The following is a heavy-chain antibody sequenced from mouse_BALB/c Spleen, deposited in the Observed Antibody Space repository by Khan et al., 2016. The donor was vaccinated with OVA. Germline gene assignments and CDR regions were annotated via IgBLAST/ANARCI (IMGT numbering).Heavy chain of an antibody. CDR2: INPSTGYT. J-gene: IGHJ3*01. Sequence: QVQLQQSGAELAKPGASVKMSCKASGYTFTSYWMHWVKQRPGQGLEWIGYINPSTGYTEYNQRFTDKATLTADKSSSTAYMQLSSLTSEESAVYYCANHGSSSAWLTYWGQGTLVTVSA. D-gene: IGHD1-1*01. V-gene: IGHV1-7*01. CDR3: ANHGSSSAWLTY. CDR1: GYTFTSYW.